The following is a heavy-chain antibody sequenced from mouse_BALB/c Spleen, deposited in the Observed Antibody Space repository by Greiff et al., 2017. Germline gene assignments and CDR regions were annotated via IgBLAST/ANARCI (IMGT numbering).Heavy chain of an antibody. V-gene: IGHV14-4*02. J-gene: IGHJ4*01. CDR1: GFNIKDYY. CDR2: IDPENGDT. CDR3: TYYYGSSYNAMDY. D-gene: IGHD1-1*01. Sequence: VQLKESGAELVRSGASVKLSCTASGFNIKDYYMHWVKQRPEQGLEWIGWIDPENGDTEYAPKFQGKATMTADTSSNTAYLQLSSLTSEDTAVYYCTYYYGSSYNAMDYWGQGTSVTVSS.